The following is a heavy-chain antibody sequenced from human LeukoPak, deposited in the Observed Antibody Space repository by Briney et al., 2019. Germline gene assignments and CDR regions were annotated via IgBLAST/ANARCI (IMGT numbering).Heavy chain of an antibody. CDR3: ARDADYYDSSGLDY. D-gene: IGHD3-22*01. CDR2: ISGSSSYI. Sequence: GSLRLSCAASGFTFSTYSMNWVRQAPGKGLEWVSSISGSSSYIYYADSMKGRFTISRDNAKNSLYLQMNSLRAEDTAVYYCARDADYYDSSGLDYWGQGTLVTVST. CDR1: GFTFSTYS. J-gene: IGHJ4*02. V-gene: IGHV3-21*01.